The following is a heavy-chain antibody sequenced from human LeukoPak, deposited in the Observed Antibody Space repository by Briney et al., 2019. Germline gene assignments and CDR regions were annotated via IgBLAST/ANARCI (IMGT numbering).Heavy chain of an antibody. Sequence: GGSLRLSCAASTFTFSSYWMTWVRQAPGKGLEWVANIKQDGSEKYSVDSVKGRFTISRDNAKNSLYLQMNSLRAEDTAVYYCARGASYYYYYYMDVWGKGTTVTVSS. CDR1: TFTFSSYW. V-gene: IGHV3-7*01. CDR3: ARGASYYYYYYMDV. CDR2: IKQDGSEK. J-gene: IGHJ6*03.